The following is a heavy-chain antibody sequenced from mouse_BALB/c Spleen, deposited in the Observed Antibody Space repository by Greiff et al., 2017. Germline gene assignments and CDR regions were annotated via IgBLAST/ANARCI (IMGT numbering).Heavy chain of an antibody. CDR3: ARHSSSYDYAMDY. D-gene: IGHD1-1*01. V-gene: IGHV2-2*02. CDR2: IWSGGST. J-gene: IGHJ4*01. Sequence: QVQLQQSGPGLVQPSQSLSITCTVSGFSLTSYGVHWVRQSPGKGLEWLGVIWSGGSTDYNAAFISRLSISKDNSKSQVFFKMNSLQANDTAIYYCARHSSSYDYAMDYWGQGTSVTVSS. CDR1: GFSLTSYG.